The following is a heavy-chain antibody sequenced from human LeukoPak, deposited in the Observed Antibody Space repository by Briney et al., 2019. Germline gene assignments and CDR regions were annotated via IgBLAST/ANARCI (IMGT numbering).Heavy chain of an antibody. V-gene: IGHV4-4*07. CDR3: ARDGIAAAESWRYYGMDV. Sequence: SETLSLTCTVSGGSISSYYWSWIRQPAGKGLEWIGRIYTSGSTNYNPSLKSRVTMSVDTSKNQFSLKLSSVTAADTAVYYCARDGIAAAESWRYYGMDVWGQGTTVTVSS. CDR2: IYTSGST. CDR1: GGSISSYY. J-gene: IGHJ6*02. D-gene: IGHD6-13*01.